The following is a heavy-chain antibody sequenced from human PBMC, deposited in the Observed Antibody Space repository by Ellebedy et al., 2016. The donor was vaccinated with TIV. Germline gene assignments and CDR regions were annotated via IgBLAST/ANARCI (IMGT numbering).Heavy chain of an antibody. CDR1: CGSLSSSSYY. J-gene: IGHJ6*02. V-gene: IGHV4-39*01. CDR3: ARVVVVADYYYYAMDV. CDR2: ISDSGTA. D-gene: IGHD2-15*01. Sequence: MPSETLSLTCTVSCGSLSSSSYYWGWIRQPPGKGLEWIGRISDSGTAYYNPSLKSPFTISVDASKNQFSLRLSSVTAADTAVYYCARVVVVADYYYYAMDVWGQGTTVTVSS.